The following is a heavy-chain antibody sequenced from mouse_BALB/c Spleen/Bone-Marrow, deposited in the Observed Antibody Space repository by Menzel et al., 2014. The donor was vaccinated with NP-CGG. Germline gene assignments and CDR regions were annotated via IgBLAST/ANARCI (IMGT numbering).Heavy chain of an antibody. V-gene: IGHV1-69*02. CDR2: IDPSDSYT. CDR3: ARSRGYYDYWYFDV. J-gene: IGHJ1*01. CDR1: GYTFTSYW. Sequence: VQLQQSGAELVKPGASVKLSCKASGYTFTSYWMHWVKQRPGQGLEWIGEIDPSDSYTNYSQKFKGKATLTVDKSSSTAYMQLSSLTSEDSAVYYCARSRGYYDYWYFDVWGAGTTVTVSS. D-gene: IGHD2-4*01.